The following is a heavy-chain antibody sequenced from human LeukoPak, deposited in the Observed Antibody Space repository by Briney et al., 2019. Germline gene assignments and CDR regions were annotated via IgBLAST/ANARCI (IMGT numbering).Heavy chain of an antibody. V-gene: IGHV4-59*01. CDR1: GGSISSYY. CDR2: IYYSGST. D-gene: IGHD1-7*01. Sequence: SETLSLTCTVSGGSISSYYWSWIRQPPGKGLEWIGYIYYSGSTNYNPSLKSRVTISVDTSKNQFSLKLSSVTAADTAVYYCAREGKAGTIDYWGQGTLVTVSS. CDR3: AREGKAGTIDY. J-gene: IGHJ4*02.